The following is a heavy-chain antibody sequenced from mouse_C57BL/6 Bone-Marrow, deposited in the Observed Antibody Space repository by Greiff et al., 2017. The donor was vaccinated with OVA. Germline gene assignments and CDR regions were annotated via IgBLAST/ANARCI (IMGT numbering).Heavy chain of an antibody. D-gene: IGHD1-1*01. J-gene: IGHJ3*01. CDR2: IYPGDGDT. CDR3: ARNHYYGSSYFAY. Sequence: VKLMESGPELVKPGASVKISCKASGYAFSSSWMNWVKQRPGKGLEWIGRIYPGDGDTNYNGKFKGKATLTADKSSSTAYMQLSSLTSEDSAVYFCARNHYYGSSYFAYWGQGTLVTVSA. V-gene: IGHV1-82*01. CDR1: GYAFSSSW.